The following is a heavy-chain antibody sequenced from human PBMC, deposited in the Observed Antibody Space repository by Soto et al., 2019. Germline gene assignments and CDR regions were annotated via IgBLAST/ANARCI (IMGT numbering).Heavy chain of an antibody. D-gene: IGHD3-22*01. CDR3: ARQFDSDTSGYYYAY. CDR2: IMPIFGSA. Sequence: QVQLVQSGAEVKKPGSSVKVSCKASGGTFSTTTISWVRQAPGQGLEWMGWIMPIFGSANYAQKFQGRVTITADDYTRTVYMELSRLRSEDTAVYYCARQFDSDTSGYYYAYWGQGTLVTVSS. J-gene: IGHJ4*02. CDR1: GGTFSTTT. V-gene: IGHV1-69*01.